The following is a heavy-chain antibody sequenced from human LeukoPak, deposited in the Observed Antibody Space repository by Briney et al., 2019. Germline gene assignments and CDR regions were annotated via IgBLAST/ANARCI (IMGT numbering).Heavy chain of an antibody. D-gene: IGHD6-19*01. CDR2: ISAYNGNT. CDR1: GYIFTSYG. J-gene: IGHJ4*02. V-gene: IGHV1-18*01. CDR3: ARDVPPHSGWSVSFDY. Sequence: ASVKVSFAASGYIFTSYGISWVRQAPGPGLEWLGWISAYNGNTNYAQKLQGRVTMTTDTSTNTAYMELRSLRSDDTAVYYCARDVPPHSGWSVSFDYWGQGTLVTVSS.